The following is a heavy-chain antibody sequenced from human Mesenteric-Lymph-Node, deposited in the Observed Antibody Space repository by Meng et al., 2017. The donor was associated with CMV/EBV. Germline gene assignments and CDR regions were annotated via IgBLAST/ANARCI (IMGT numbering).Heavy chain of an antibody. J-gene: IGHJ2*01. CDR2: INHSGST. Sequence: VCGGSFSGYYWSWIRQPPGKGLEWIGEINHSGSTNYNPSLKSRVTISVDTSKNQFSLKLSSVTAADMAVYYCARALATITTWYFDLWGRGTLVTVSS. CDR3: ARALATITTWYFDL. CDR1: GGSFSGYY. V-gene: IGHV4-34*01. D-gene: IGHD5-12*01.